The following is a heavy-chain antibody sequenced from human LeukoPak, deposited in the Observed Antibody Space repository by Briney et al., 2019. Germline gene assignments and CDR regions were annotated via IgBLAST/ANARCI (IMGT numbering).Heavy chain of an antibody. V-gene: IGHV3-21*01. CDR3: ARDYGDYGGLGY. CDR1: GFTFSSYS. J-gene: IGHJ4*02. CDR2: ISSSSSYI. Sequence: PGGSLRLSCAASGFTFSSYSMNWVRQAPGKGLEWVSSISSSSSYIYYADSVKGRFTISRDNAKNSRYLQMNSLRAEDTAVYYCARDYGDYGGLGYWGQGTLVTVSS. D-gene: IGHD4-17*01.